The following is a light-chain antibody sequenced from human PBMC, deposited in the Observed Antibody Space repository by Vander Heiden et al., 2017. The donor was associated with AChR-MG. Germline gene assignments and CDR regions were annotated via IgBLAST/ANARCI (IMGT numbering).Light chain of an antibody. J-gene: IGLJ2*01. CDR3: LLFYSGRGV. V-gene: IGLV7-46*01. CDR1: TGAVTNGHY. Sequence: QAVVTQEPSLTVSPGGTVTLTCGSSTGAVTNGHYPYWFQQKPGQAPRTLIYDTRNTHSWTPARFSGSLLGGKAALTLSGAQPEDEAEFYCLLFYSGRGVFGGGTKLTVL. CDR2: DTR.